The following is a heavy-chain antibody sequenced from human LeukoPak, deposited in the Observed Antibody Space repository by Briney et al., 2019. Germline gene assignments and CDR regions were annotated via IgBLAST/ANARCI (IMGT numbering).Heavy chain of an antibody. V-gene: IGHV1-2*02. J-gene: IGHJ2*01. CDR1: GYTFTGYY. D-gene: IGHD5-24*01. CDR2: INPNSGGT. Sequence: GASVKVSCKASGYTFTGYYMHWVRQAPGQGLEWMGWINPNSGGTNYAQKFQGRVTMTRDTSISTAYMELSRLRSDDTAVYYCARDSLTLESLYWYFDLWGRGTLVTVSS. CDR3: ARDSLTLESLYWYFDL.